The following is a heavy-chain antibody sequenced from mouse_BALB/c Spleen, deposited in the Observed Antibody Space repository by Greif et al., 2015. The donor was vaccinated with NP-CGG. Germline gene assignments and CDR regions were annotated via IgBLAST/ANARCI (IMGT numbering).Heavy chain of an antibody. CDR1: GYTFTSYY. V-gene: IGHV1S56*01. CDR3: ARGYDVDY. Sequence: QVQLQQSGPELVKPGASVRISCKASGYTFTSYYIHWVKQRPGQGLEWIGWIYPGNVNTKYNEKFKGKATLTADKSSSTAYMQLSSLTSEDSAVYFRARGYDVDYWGQGTTLTVSS. D-gene: IGHD2-14*01. J-gene: IGHJ2*01. CDR2: IYPGNVNT.